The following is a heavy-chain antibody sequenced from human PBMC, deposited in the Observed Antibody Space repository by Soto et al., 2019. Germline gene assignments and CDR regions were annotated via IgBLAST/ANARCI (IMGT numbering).Heavy chain of an antibody. Sequence: ASVKVSCKASGYTFTSYDINWVRQATGQGLEWMGWMNPNSGNTGYAQKFQGRVTMTRNTSISTAYMELSSLRSEDTAVYYCARGLTMVRGVISPCGYWGQGTLVTVSS. D-gene: IGHD3-10*01. V-gene: IGHV1-8*01. CDR3: ARGLTMVRGVISPCGY. CDR2: MNPNSGNT. CDR1: GYTFTSYD. J-gene: IGHJ4*02.